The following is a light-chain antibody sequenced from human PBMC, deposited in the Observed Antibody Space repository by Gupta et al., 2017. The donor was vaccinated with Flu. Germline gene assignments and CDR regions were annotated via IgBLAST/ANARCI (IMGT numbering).Light chain of an antibody. Sequence: SSELTQDPAVSVALGQTVRITCQGDSLRNSCASWYQQKPGQAPVLVIYAKNIRPSGIPDRFSGSSSGNTASLTITGAQAEDEADYYCNSRDSTDNHQAVFGGGTKLTVL. CDR3: NSRDSTDNHQAV. V-gene: IGLV3-19*01. CDR2: AKN. CDR1: SLRNSC. J-gene: IGLJ2*01.